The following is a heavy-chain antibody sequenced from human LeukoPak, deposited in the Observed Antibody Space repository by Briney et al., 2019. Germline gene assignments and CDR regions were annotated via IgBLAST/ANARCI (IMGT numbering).Heavy chain of an antibody. CDR3: ARVRGGYSYGYSDY. CDR1: GFTFSRYA. J-gene: IGHJ4*02. V-gene: IGHV3-30-3*01. Sequence: GGSLRLSCSVSGFTFSRYAMHWVRQAPGKGLEWVAVISYDGSNKYYADSVKGRFTISRDNSKNTLYLQMNSLRAEDTAVYYCARVRGGYSYGYSDYWGQGTLVTVSS. D-gene: IGHD5-18*01. CDR2: ISYDGSNK.